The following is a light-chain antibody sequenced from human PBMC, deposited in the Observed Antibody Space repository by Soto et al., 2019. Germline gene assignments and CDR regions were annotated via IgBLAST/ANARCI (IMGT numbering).Light chain of an antibody. Sequence: VVTQAPSLTVSPGWTVTLTCGSSTGAVTNGHYPYWFQQKPGQAPRTLIYDTTNRHSWTPARFSGYLLGGKAALTLSGAQPEDEAEYYCLLSYNGPYVFGTGTKVTVL. V-gene: IGLV7-46*01. CDR2: DTT. CDR1: TGAVTNGHY. J-gene: IGLJ1*01. CDR3: LLSYNGPYV.